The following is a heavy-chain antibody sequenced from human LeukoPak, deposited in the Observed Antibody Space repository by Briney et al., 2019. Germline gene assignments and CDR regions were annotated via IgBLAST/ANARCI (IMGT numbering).Heavy chain of an antibody. CDR3: ARGEYWCCGCPTANWFDP. CDR1: GFTFSSYS. J-gene: IGHJ5*02. V-gene: IGHV3-21*01. CDR2: ISSSSSYI. Sequence: PGGSLRLSCAASGFTFSSYSMNWVRQAPGKGLEWVSSISSSSSYIYYADSVKGRFTISRDNAKNSLYLEMNSLRAEDKAVYYCARGEYWCCGCPTANWFDPWGQGTLVTVSS. D-gene: IGHD2/OR15-2a*01.